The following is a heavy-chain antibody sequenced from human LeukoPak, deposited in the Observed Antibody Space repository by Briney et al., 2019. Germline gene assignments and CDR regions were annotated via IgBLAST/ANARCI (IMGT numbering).Heavy chain of an antibody. CDR1: GGSISSGGYS. V-gene: IGHV4-30-2*01. D-gene: IGHD2-2*01. J-gene: IGHJ3*01. CDR2: IYHSGST. Sequence: SETLSLTCAVSGGSISSGGYSWSWIRQPPGTGLEWIGYIYHSGSTYYNPSLKSRVTISVDRSKNQFSLKLSSVTTADTAVYYCARVSCSSTSCPRRDALDVWGQGTMVTVSS. CDR3: ARVSCSSTSCPRRDALDV.